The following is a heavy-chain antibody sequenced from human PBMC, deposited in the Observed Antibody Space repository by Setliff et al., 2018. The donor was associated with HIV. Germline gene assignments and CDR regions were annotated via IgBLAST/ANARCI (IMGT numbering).Heavy chain of an antibody. J-gene: IGHJ3*02. V-gene: IGHV4-34*01. CDR2: VHHSGST. D-gene: IGHD1-26*01. Sequence: PSETLSLTCAVYGGSFSGFYWSWIRQPPGKGLEWIGEVHHSGSTNYNPSLKSRVTISVDTSKNQFSLKLSSVTAADTAVYYCAREGKYSGSYPNAFDIWGQGTMVTVSS. CDR1: GGSFSGFY. CDR3: AREGKYSGSYPNAFDI.